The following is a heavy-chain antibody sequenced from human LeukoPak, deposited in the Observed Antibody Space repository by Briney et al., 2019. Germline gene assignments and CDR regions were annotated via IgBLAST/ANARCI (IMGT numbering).Heavy chain of an antibody. J-gene: IGHJ4*02. Sequence: GGSLRLSCAASGVTFSSYAMSCVRQAPGKGLEWVSAISGGGENTFYADSVKGRFTISRDNSRDTLYLQMNSLRAEDTAVYYCAKGGRQGDSSSYYLFFDSWGQGTLVTVSS. CDR2: ISGGGENT. V-gene: IGHV3-23*01. CDR1: GVTFSSYA. CDR3: AKGGRQGDSSSYYLFFDS. D-gene: IGHD1-26*01.